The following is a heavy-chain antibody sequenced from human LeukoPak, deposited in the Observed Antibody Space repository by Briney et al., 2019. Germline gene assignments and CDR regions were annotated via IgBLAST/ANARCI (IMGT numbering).Heavy chain of an antibody. CDR3: AKEGGTGTRFDY. V-gene: IGHV3-23*01. CDR2: ISGSGTGT. CDR1: GFTFSSYA. J-gene: IGHJ4*02. D-gene: IGHD1-7*01. Sequence: GGSLRLSXAASGFTFSSYAMSWVGQAPGKGLYWVSAISGSGTGTYYADSVKGRFTISRDNSKNTLYLQMNSLRAEDTAVYYCAKEGGTGTRFDYWGQGTLVTVSS.